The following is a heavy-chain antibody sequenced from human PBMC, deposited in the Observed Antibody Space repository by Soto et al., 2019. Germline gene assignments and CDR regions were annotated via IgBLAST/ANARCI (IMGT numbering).Heavy chain of an antibody. V-gene: IGHV3-7*01. CDR2: INPDGRDK. CDR1: GFTFDYYW. J-gene: IGHJ3*02. CDR3: AKYGAGSYGAYAFDI. D-gene: IGHD3-10*01. Sequence: GGSLRLSCAASGFTFDYYWMSWVRQAPGKGLERVANINPDGRDKNYVDSVKGRFTISRDNAEKSHHLQMNSLRADDTAVYYCAKYGAGSYGAYAFDIWGQGTMVTVSS.